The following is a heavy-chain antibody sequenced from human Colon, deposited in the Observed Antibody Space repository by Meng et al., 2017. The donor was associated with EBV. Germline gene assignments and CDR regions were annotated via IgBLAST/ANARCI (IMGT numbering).Heavy chain of an antibody. J-gene: IGHJ4*02. CDR3: ARGPSRWLQFSFDY. Sequence: SGPDLSKPSQTLSLTCTFSGGSISSVCYYWSWIRQHPGKGLEWIGYIYYSGSTYYNPSLKSRVTISIDTSKNQFSLKLSSVTAADTAVYYCARGPSRWLQFSFDYWGQGTLVTVSS. CDR1: GGSISSVCYY. CDR2: IYYSGST. D-gene: IGHD5-24*01. V-gene: IGHV4-31*03.